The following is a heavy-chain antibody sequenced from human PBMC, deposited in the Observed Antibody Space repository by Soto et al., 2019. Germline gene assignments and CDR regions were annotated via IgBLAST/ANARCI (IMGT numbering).Heavy chain of an antibody. J-gene: IGHJ4*02. Sequence: XGSLRLSCSASGVTRTTYTMTWVRQAPGKGLEWVSSITTGGLYIYYADSVKGRFTVSRDDAKNSLYLQMNSLRAEDTAVYYCGSPTATKGYWGQGTLVTVSS. CDR1: GVTRTTYT. CDR2: ITTGGLYI. CDR3: GSPTATKGY. V-gene: IGHV3-21*01.